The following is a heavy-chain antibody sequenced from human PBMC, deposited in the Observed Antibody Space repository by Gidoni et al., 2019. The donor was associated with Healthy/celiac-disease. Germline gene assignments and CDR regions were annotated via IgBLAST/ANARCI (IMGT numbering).Heavy chain of an antibody. CDR1: GFSFSSYG. D-gene: IGHD6-6*01. Sequence: QVQLVESGGGVVQPGRSLRLSCAASGFSFSSYGRHWVRQAPGKGLEWVAVIWYDGSNKYYADSVKGRFTISRDNSKNTLYLQMNSLRAEDTAVYYCARDQGIAARQPIPLLYYYYMDVWGKGTTVTVSS. V-gene: IGHV3-33*01. CDR3: ARDQGIAARQPIPLLYYYYMDV. J-gene: IGHJ6*03. CDR2: IWYDGSNK.